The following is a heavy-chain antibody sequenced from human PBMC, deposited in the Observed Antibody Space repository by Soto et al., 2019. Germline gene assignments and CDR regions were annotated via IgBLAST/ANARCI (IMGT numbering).Heavy chain of an antibody. CDR2: IYSGGGT. J-gene: IGHJ4*02. D-gene: IGHD6-19*01. V-gene: IGHV3-66*01. Sequence: EVQLVESGGGLVQPGGSLRLSCAVSGFTVSSNYMSWVRQAPGKGLEWVSVIYSGGGTYHADSVKGRFTISRDNSKSTLYLQMNSLRAEDTAVYYCARVNTGAGNFFDHWGQGTLVTVSS. CDR3: ARVNTGAGNFFDH. CDR1: GFTVSSNY.